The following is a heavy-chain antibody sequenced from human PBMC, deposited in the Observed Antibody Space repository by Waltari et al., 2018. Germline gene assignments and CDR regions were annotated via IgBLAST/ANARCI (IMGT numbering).Heavy chain of an antibody. CDR3: ARGGSGLNS. Sequence: QVQLQESGPGLVKPSETLSLTCTVSGGSISNHYWGWIRQPPEKGLEWIGYIYFTGSTNYNPSLKSRVTISVDTSKNQFSLKVTSVTAADTAVYYCARGGSGLNSWGQGTLVTVSS. J-gene: IGHJ4*02. V-gene: IGHV4-59*11. CDR1: GGSISNHY. CDR2: IYFTGST. D-gene: IGHD2-15*01.